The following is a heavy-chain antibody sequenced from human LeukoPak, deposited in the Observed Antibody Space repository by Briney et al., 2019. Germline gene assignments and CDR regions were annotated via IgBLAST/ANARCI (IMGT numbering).Heavy chain of an antibody. D-gene: IGHD1-14*01. CDR1: GFTFSDHY. V-gene: IGHV3-11*01. CDR2: IGSSGDTI. CDR3: ARARPPDSDAFDI. J-gene: IGHJ3*02. Sequence: KAGGSLRLSCAASGFTFSDHYMSWIRQAPGKGLEWVSYIGSSGDTIYYADSVMGRFTISRDNAKNSLYLQMNNLRAEDTAVYYCARARPPDSDAFDIWGQGTMLTVSS.